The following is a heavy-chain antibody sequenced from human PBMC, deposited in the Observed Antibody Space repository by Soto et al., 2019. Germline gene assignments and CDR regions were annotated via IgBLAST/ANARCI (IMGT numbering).Heavy chain of an antibody. D-gene: IGHD3-10*01. CDR2: MSYTGST. J-gene: IGHJ6*02. Sequence: SETLSLTCTVSGGSVSSGRYYWSWIRQPPGKGLEWIGYMSYTGSTNYNPSLKSRVTISVDMSTNQFSLKLRSVTAADTAVYYCAREMVRVVIIRSYGMDVWGQGTTVTVSS. CDR1: GGSVSSGRYY. CDR3: AREMVRVVIIRSYGMDV. V-gene: IGHV4-61*01.